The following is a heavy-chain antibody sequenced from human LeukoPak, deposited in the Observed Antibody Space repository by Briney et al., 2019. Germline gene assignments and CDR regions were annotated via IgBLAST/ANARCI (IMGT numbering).Heavy chain of an antibody. V-gene: IGHV4-34*01. CDR3: ARIRGYYYVSGYFDL. CDR2: INHSGST. CDR1: GGSFSGYY. D-gene: IGHD3-10*01. J-gene: IGHJ2*01. Sequence: SETLTLTCAVYGGSFSGYYWSWIRQAPGKGLEWVGEINHSGSTNYNPSLKSRVAISVDTSENQYYLKLSSVTDADTAVYYCARIRGYYYVSGYFDLWGRGTLVTVSS.